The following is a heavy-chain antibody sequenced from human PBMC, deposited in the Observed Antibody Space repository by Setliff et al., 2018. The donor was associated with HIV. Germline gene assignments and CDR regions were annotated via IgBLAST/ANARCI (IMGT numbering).Heavy chain of an antibody. CDR1: GFTFSIYA. CDR2: VIRGGHNT. Sequence: LSLSCVGSGFTFSIYAMSWVRQAPGKGLEWVSSVIRGGHNTFYADSVKGRFTISRDNSKDTLYLQMSGLTAEDTAIYYCAKTLVVVASPLDFWGQGTLVTVSS. V-gene: IGHV3-23*01. CDR3: AKTLVVVASPLDF. D-gene: IGHD2-15*01. J-gene: IGHJ4*02.